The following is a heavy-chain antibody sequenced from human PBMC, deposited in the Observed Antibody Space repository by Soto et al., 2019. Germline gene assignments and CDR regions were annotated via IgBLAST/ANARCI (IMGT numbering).Heavy chain of an antibody. CDR1: GFTFSSYA. J-gene: IGHJ6*03. V-gene: IGHV3-23*01. CDR3: ATPGERRRYYYYYYMDV. CDR2: ISGSGGST. D-gene: IGHD1-1*01. Sequence: EVQLLESGGGLVQPGGSLRLSCAASGFTFSSYAMSWVRQAPGKGLEWVSAISGSGGSTYYADSVKGRFTISRDNSKNTLYLQMNSLRAEDTAVYYCATPGERRRYYYYYYMDVWGKGTTVTVSS.